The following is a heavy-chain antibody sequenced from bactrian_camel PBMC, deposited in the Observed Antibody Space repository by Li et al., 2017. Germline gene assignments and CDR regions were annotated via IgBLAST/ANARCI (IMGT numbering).Heavy chain of an antibody. Sequence: HVQLVESGGGSVQAGGSLRLSCALSGATYCMAWFRQAPGKEREEVATIYSGGIGANYADSVKGRFTISQDQAKNTLYLQMNSLKPEDTAMYYCAAGTSSIAAIQALGFLTPLFGHWGQGTQVTVS. CDR2: IYSGGIGA. V-gene: IGHV3S6*01. CDR3: AAGTSSIAAIQALGFLTPLFGH. D-gene: IGHD3*01. CDR1: GATYC. J-gene: IGHJ6*01.